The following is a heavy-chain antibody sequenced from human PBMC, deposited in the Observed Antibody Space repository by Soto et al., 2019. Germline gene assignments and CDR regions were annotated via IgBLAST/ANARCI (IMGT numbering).Heavy chain of an antibody. CDR3: ARRSIAARRGVAYFDY. J-gene: IGHJ4*02. Sequence: SETLSLTCAVYGGSFSGYYWSWIRQPPGKGLEWIGEINHSGSTNYNPSLKSRVTISVDTSKNQFSLKLSSVTAADTAVYYCARRSIAARRGVAYFDYWGQGTLVTVSS. V-gene: IGHV4-34*01. CDR1: GGSFSGYY. CDR2: INHSGST. D-gene: IGHD6-6*01.